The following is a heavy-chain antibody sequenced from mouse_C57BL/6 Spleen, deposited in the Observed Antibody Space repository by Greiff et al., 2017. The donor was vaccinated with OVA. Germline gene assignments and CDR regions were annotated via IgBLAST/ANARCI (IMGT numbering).Heavy chain of an antibody. J-gene: IGHJ4*01. CDR3: ARSEVKEYYYAMDY. CDR2: IYPGDGDT. V-gene: IGHV1-82*01. Sequence: VQLQQSGPELVKPGASVKISCKASGYAFSSSWMNWVKQRPGKGLEWIGRIYPGDGDTNYNGKFQGKATLTADKSSSTAYMQLSSLTSEDSAVYVCARSEVKEYYYAMDYWGQGTSVTVSS. CDR1: GYAFSSSW. D-gene: IGHD1-3*01.